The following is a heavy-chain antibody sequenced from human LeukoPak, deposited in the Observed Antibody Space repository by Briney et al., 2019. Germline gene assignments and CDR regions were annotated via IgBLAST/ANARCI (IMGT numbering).Heavy chain of an antibody. D-gene: IGHD3-10*01. CDR2: TKEDGSDK. V-gene: IGHV3-7*05. Sequence: GGSLRLSCSASAFTFSVYWMTWVRQAPGKGLEWVATTKEDGSDKYYVDSVRGRFTISRDNAENSLYLQMNSLTAEDTALYYCVRDGIRDIPGIITIRYDYWGQGTLVTVSS. CDR1: AFTFSVYW. CDR3: VRDGIRDIPGIITIRYDY. J-gene: IGHJ4*02.